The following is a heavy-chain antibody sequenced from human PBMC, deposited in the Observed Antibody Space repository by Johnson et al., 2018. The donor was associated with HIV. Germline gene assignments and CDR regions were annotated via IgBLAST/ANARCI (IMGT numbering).Heavy chain of an antibody. V-gene: IGHV3-11*04. CDR2: ISSSGSTI. Sequence: VQLVESGGGLVQPGRSLKLSCAASGFTFSDYYMSWLRQAPGKGLEWVSYISSSGSTIYYADSVKGRFTISRDNAKNSLYLQMNSLRAEDTAVYYCARDFSSSSNAFDIWGQGTMVTVSS. J-gene: IGHJ3*02. D-gene: IGHD6-6*01. CDR3: ARDFSSSSNAFDI. CDR1: GFTFSDYY.